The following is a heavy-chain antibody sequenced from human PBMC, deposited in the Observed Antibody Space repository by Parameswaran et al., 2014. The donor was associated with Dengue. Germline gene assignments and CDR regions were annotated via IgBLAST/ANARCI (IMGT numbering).Heavy chain of an antibody. D-gene: IGHD6-6*01. CDR2: IDWDDDK. J-gene: IGHJ3*02. CDR3: ARSLLAARSPFDAFDI. V-gene: IGHV2-70*01. Sequence: WIRQPPGKALEWLALIDWDDDKYYSTSLKTRLTISKDTSKNQVVLTMTNMGPVDTATYYCARSLLAARSPFDAFDIWGQGTMVTVSS.